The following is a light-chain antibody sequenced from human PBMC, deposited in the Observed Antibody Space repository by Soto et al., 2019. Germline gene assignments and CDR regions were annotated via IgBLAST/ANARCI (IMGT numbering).Light chain of an antibody. Sequence: EVVLTQSPGTLSLSPGEGATLSCRASQSVRGSSFAWYKQKPGQAPRLLIYSVSSRATGIPDRFSGSGSGTDFTLTISRLEPEDFAVYYCQQYGALPVTFGPGTTVDIK. CDR2: SVS. CDR1: QSVRGSS. CDR3: QQYGALPVT. V-gene: IGKV3-20*01. J-gene: IGKJ3*01.